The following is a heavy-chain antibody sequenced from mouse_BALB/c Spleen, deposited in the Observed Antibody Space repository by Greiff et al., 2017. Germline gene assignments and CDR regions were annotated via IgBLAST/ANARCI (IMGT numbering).Heavy chain of an antibody. V-gene: IGHV1-67*01. D-gene: IGHD1-1*01. J-gene: IGHJ4*01. CDR1: GYTFTDYA. Sequence: VQLQQSGPELVRPGVSVKISCKGSGYTFTDYAMHWVKQSHAKSLEWIGVISTYYGNTNYNQKFKGKATMTVDKSSSTAYMELARLTSEDSAIYYCASSFYYGSRDYAMDYWGQGTSVTVSS. CDR2: ISTYYGNT. CDR3: ASSFYYGSRDYAMDY.